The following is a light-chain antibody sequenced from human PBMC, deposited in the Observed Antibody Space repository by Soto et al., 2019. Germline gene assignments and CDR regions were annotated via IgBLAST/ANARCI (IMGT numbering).Light chain of an antibody. CDR2: GAS. CDR3: QQYGNSPIT. CDR1: QSVRSTY. Sequence: IVLTQSPGTLSLSPGERATLSCRASQSVRSTYLAWYQQKPGQAPRLLIYGASTRATGIPDRFSGSGSGTDFTLTISRLEPEDFAVYYCQQYGNSPITFGQGTKVDIK. J-gene: IGKJ1*01. V-gene: IGKV3-20*01.